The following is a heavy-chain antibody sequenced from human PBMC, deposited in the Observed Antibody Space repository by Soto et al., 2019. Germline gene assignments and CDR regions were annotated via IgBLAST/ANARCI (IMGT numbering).Heavy chain of an antibody. CDR1: GYTFTTYY. V-gene: IGHV1-46*01. Sequence: ASVKVSCKASGYTFTTYYMHWVRQAPGQGLEWMGIIDPSGGTTGFAQKFQGRVTMTRDTSTSTVYMELSSLRSEDTAVYYCERDELGGYYGLDVWGQGTTVTVSS. D-gene: IGHD1-7*01. CDR2: IDPSGGTT. J-gene: IGHJ6*02. CDR3: ERDELGGYYGLDV.